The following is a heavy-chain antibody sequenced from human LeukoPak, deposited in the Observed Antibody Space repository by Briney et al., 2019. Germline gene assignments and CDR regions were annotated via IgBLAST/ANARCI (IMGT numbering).Heavy chain of an antibody. J-gene: IGHJ4*02. CDR3: TKLRGSSFYYGTFDF. CDR1: GFTFSSHS. V-gene: IGHV3-21*01. Sequence: AGGSLRLSCAASGFTFSSHSMKWVRQAPGKGMEWVSSISSSSCYIYHADSVKGRFSISRDNAKNSMYLQTTSLLNEDTSVNYCTKLRGSSFYYGTFDFWGRRTLVTVSS. D-gene: IGHD3-22*01. CDR2: ISSSSCYI.